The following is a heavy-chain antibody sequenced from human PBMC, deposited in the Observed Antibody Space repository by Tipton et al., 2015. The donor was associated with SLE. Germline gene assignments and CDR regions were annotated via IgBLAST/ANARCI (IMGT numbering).Heavy chain of an antibody. CDR1: GFTFSSYS. Sequence: SLRLSCAASGFTFSSYSMNWVRQAPGKGLEWVSAISGSGGSTYYADSVKGRFTISRDNSKNTLYLQMNSLRAEDTAVYYCAKDRGSGSYSAYFQHWGQGTLVTVSS. CDR3: AKDRGSGSYSAYFQH. D-gene: IGHD1-26*01. CDR2: ISGSGGST. J-gene: IGHJ1*01. V-gene: IGHV3-23*01.